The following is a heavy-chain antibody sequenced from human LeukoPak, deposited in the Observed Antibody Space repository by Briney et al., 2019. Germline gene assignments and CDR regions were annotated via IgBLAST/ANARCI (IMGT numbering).Heavy chain of an antibody. CDR2: IYPGDSDT. D-gene: IGHD6-19*01. CDR3: ARSRIAVAGYLPNLNFDY. J-gene: IGHJ4*02. V-gene: IGHV5-51*01. Sequence: GESLKISCKGSGYSFTSYWIGWVRMPGKGLEWMGIIYPGDSDTRYSPSFQGQVTISADKSISTAYLQWSSLKASDTAMYYCARSRIAVAGYLPNLNFDYWGQGTLVTVSS. CDR1: GYSFTSYW.